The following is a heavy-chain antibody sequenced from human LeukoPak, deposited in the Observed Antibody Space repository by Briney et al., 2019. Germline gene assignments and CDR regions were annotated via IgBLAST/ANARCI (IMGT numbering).Heavy chain of an antibody. Sequence: ALVKVSCKASGYTFTGYYMHWVRQAPGQGLEWMGWINPNSGGTNYAQKFQGRVTMTRDTSISTAYMELSRLRSDDTAVYYCARGGGLRYFDWSSPYYFDYWGQGTLVTVSS. D-gene: IGHD3-9*01. J-gene: IGHJ4*02. CDR1: GYTFTGYY. CDR2: INPNSGGT. V-gene: IGHV1-2*02. CDR3: ARGGGLRYFDWSSPYYFDY.